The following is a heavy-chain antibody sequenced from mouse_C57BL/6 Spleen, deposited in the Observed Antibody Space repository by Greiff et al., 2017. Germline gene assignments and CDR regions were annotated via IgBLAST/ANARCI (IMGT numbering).Heavy chain of an antibody. Sequence: QVQLKESGAELVRPGTSVKVSCKASGYAFTNYLIGWVKQRPGQGLEWIGVINPGSGGTNYNEKFKGKATLTADKSSSTAYMQLSSLTSEDSAVYFCARWDYGSRFAYWGQGTLVTVSA. V-gene: IGHV1-54*01. CDR3: ARWDYGSRFAY. J-gene: IGHJ3*01. CDR2: INPGSGGT. D-gene: IGHD1-1*01. CDR1: GYAFTNYL.